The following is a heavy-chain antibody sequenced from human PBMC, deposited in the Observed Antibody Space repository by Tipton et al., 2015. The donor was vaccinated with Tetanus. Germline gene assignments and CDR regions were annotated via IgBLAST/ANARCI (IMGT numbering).Heavy chain of an antibody. CDR1: GGSISSYY. D-gene: IGHD3-9*01. Sequence: GLVKPSETLSLTCTVSGGSISSYYWSWIRQPPGKGLEWIGYIYYSGSTNYNPSLKSRVTISVDTSKNQFSLKLSSVTAADTAVYYCARVKSDYDILTGYVQAGNWFDPWGQGTLVTVSS. CDR3: ARVKSDYDILTGYVQAGNWFDP. CDR2: IYYSGST. J-gene: IGHJ5*02. V-gene: IGHV4-59*01.